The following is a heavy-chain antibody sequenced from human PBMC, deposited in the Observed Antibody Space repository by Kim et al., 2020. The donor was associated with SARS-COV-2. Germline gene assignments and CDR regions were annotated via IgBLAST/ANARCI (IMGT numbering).Heavy chain of an antibody. J-gene: IGHJ4*02. Sequence: GGSLRLSCTASGFTFSSYEMNWVRQAPGKGLEWVSDIIGSCTTIYYADSVRGRFTISRDNDKNSLFLQMNSLRAEDTAVYYCARGPNYSPFDYWGQGTLVTVSS. CDR1: GFTFSSYE. CDR2: IIGSCTTI. V-gene: IGHV3-48*03. CDR3: ARGPNYSPFDY. D-gene: IGHD4-4*01.